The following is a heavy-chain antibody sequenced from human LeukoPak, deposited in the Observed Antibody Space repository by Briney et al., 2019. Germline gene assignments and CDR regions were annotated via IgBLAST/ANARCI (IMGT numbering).Heavy chain of an antibody. CDR2: ISAYNGNT. V-gene: IGHV1-18*01. Sequence: ASVKVSCKASGYTFTSYAMNWVRQASGQGLEWMGWISAYNGNTNYAQKLQGRVTMTTDTSTSTAYMELRSLRSDDTAVYYCARGKAAAASDYWGQGTLVTVSS. D-gene: IGHD6-13*01. CDR3: ARGKAAAASDY. CDR1: GYTFTSYA. J-gene: IGHJ4*02.